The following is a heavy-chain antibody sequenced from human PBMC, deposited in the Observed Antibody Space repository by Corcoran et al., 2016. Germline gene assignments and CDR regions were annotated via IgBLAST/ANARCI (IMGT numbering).Heavy chain of an antibody. CDR3: ARTLAVAGTWGSFDY. D-gene: IGHD6-19*01. Sequence: QVQLQESGPGLVKPSETLSLTCTVSGGSISSYYWSWIRQPPGKGLEWIGYIYYSGSTNYNPSLKSRVTISVDTSKNQFSLKLSSVTAADTAVYYCARTLAVAGTWGSFDYWGQGTLVTVSS. J-gene: IGHJ4*02. CDR1: GGSISSYY. V-gene: IGHV4-59*01. CDR2: IYYSGST.